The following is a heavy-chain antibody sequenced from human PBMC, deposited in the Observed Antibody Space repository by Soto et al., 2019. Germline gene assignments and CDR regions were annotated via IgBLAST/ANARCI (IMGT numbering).Heavy chain of an antibody. V-gene: IGHV4-59*02. D-gene: IGHD3-10*01. J-gene: IGHJ4*02. Sequence: SETLSRTCSVSGGSVSEYFWSWIRQSPGKGLEWIGYIYYLGSTDYNPSLKSRVTISVDTSKRQFSLRLTSVTAADTAVYYCARDGYDGSGSPYPAYWGPGTQVTVSS. CDR3: ARDGYDGSGSPYPAY. CDR1: GGSVSEYF. CDR2: IYYLGST.